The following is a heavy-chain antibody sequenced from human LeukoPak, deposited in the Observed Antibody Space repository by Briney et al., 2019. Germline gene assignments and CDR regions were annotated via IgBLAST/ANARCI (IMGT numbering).Heavy chain of an antibody. D-gene: IGHD6-19*01. J-gene: IGHJ4*02. V-gene: IGHV3-30*18. Sequence: PGRSLRLSCAASGFTFSSYGMHWVRQAPGKGLEWVAFISYDGSNKYYADSVKGRFTISRDNAKNSLYLQMNSLRAEDTAVYYCAKDRDSSGWSTYYFDYWGQGTLVTVSS. CDR1: GFTFSSYG. CDR3: AKDRDSSGWSTYYFDY. CDR2: ISYDGSNK.